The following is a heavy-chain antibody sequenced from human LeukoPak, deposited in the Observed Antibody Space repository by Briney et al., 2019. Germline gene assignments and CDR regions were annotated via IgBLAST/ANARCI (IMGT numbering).Heavy chain of an antibody. CDR2: IYDPEGPDSNPSL. D-gene: IGHD4-23*01. Sequence: PSETLSLTCSVSGASISPYYWSWIRQPPGKRLEWIANIYDPEGPDSNPSLNYNPSLKRRATISLDTSKNQFFLRLTSMTAADTAVYYCARGTYGGSGNWGQGTLVIVSA. J-gene: IGHJ4*02. V-gene: IGHV4-59*01. CDR3: ARGTYGGSGN. CDR1: GASISPYY.